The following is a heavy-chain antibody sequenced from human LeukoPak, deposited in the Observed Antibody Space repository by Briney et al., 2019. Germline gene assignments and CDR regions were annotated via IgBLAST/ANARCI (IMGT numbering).Heavy chain of an antibody. CDR1: GGSISSSSYS. J-gene: IGHJ4*02. CDR2: IYYSGST. V-gene: IGHV4-39*01. Sequence: SETLSLTCTVSGGSISSSSYSWGWIRQPPGKGLEWIGSIYYSGSTYYNPSLKSRVTISVDTSKNQFSLKLSSVTAADTAVYYCARNPTWLGAKSNFDYWGQGTLVTVSS. D-gene: IGHD1-26*01. CDR3: ARNPTWLGAKSNFDY.